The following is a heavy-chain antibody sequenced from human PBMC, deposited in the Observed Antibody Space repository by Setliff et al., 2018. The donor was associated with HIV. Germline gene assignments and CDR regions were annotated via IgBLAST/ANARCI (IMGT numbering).Heavy chain of an antibody. CDR1: GDSISTDY. CDR2: IYNSAST. CDR3: ARHSPSDY. J-gene: IGHJ4*02. V-gene: IGHV4-59*08. Sequence: SETLSLTCTVSGDSISTDYWTWIRQPPGKGLEWIGYIYNSASTSYNPSLKSRVTISVDTSKNQFSLKLSSVTAADAAVYYCARHSPSDYWGQGTLVTVSS.